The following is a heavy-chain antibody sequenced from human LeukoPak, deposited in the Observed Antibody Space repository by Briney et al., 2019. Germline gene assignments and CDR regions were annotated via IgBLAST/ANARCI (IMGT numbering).Heavy chain of an antibody. V-gene: IGHV3-30*18. CDR2: ISYDGSNK. CDR1: GFTFSSYG. J-gene: IGHJ4*02. CDR3: AKDYRRYLIQLGGYYFDY. Sequence: GSLRLSCAASGFTFSSYGMHWVRQAPGKGLEWVAVISYDGSNKYYADSVKGRFTISRDNSKNTLYLQMNSLRAEDTAVYYCAKDYRRYLIQLGGYYFDYWGQGTLVTVSS. D-gene: IGHD5-18*01.